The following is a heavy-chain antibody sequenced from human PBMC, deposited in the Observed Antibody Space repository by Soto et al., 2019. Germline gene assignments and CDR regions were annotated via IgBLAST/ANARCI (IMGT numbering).Heavy chain of an antibody. D-gene: IGHD3-10*01. CDR1: GGSFSGYY. Sequence: SETLSLTCAVYGGSFSGYYWSWIRQPPGKGLEWIGEINHSGSTNYNPSLKSRVTISVDTSKNQFSLKLSSVTAADTAEYYCARDRATMVRGVIPRWFDPWGQGTLVTVSS. J-gene: IGHJ5*02. V-gene: IGHV4-34*01. CDR2: INHSGST. CDR3: ARDRATMVRGVIPRWFDP.